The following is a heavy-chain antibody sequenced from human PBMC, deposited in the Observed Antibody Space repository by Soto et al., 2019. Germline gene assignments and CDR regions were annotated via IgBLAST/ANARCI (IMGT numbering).Heavy chain of an antibody. Sequence: ESGGGLVKPGGSLRLSCAASGFTFSDYYMSWIRQAPGKGLEWVSYISSSSSYTNYADSVKGRFTISRDNAKNSLYLQMNSLRAEDTAVYYCARVVTVDNNFDYWGQGTLVTVSS. CDR2: ISSSSSYT. CDR3: ARVVTVDNNFDY. D-gene: IGHD5-12*01. V-gene: IGHV3-11*06. J-gene: IGHJ4*02. CDR1: GFTFSDYY.